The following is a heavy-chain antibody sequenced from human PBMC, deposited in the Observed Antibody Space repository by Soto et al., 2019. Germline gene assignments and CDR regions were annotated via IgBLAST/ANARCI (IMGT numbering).Heavy chain of an antibody. D-gene: IGHD6-19*01. V-gene: IGHV5-51*01. CDR1: GYSFTSYW. CDR3: ARHPGRPGIAVAGTPQSDYYYGMDV. Sequence: LGESLKISCXGSGYSFTSYWIGWVRQMPGKGLEWMGIIYPGDSDTRYSPSFQGQVTISADKSISTAYLQWSSLKASDTVMYYCARHPGRPGIAVAGTPQSDYYYGMDVWGQGTTVTVSS. J-gene: IGHJ6*02. CDR2: IYPGDSDT.